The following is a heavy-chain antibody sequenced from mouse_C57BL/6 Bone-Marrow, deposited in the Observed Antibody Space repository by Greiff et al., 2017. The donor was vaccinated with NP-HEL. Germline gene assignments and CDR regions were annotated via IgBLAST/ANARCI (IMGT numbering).Heavy chain of an antibody. CDR1: GYTFTSYW. V-gene: IGHV1-64*01. J-gene: IGHJ1*03. CDR3: ARWGGDV. CDR2: IHPNSGST. Sequence: QVQLQQSGAELVKPGASVKLSCKASGYTFTSYWMHWVKQTPGQGLEWIGMIHPNSGSTNYTEKFKSKATLTVDKSSSTAYMQISSLTSGDSAVYYCARWGGDVWGKGTTVTVSS.